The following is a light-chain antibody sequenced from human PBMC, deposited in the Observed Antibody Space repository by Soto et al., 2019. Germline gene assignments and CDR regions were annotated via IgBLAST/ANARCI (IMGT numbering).Light chain of an antibody. CDR2: EVS. J-gene: IGLJ1*01. V-gene: IGLV2-14*01. CDR1: SSDIGAYNY. CDR3: SSYSGTTLYV. Sequence: QSVLTQPASVSGSPGQSITISCTGTSSDIGAYNYVSWYQQHPGKAPKLLIYEVSHRPSGVSNRFSGSKSGTRASLTISGLQAEDEADYYYSSYSGTTLYVFGIGTKVTVL.